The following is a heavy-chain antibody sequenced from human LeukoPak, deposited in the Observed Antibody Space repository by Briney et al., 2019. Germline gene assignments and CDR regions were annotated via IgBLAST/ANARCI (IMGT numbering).Heavy chain of an antibody. J-gene: IGHJ3*02. V-gene: IGHV4-59*11. CDR2: IYYSGST. CDR3: ARVGTYDILTGYYSTTDAFDI. Sequence: LETLSLTCTVSGGSISSHYWSWIRQPPGKGLEWIGYIYYSGSTNYNPSLKSRVTISVDTSKNQFSLKLSSVTAADTAVYYCARVGTYDILTGYYSTTDAFDIWGQGTMVTVSS. CDR1: GGSISSHY. D-gene: IGHD3-9*01.